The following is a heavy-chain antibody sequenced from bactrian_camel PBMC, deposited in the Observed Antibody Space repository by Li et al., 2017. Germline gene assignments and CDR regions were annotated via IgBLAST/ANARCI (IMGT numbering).Heavy chain of an antibody. CDR1: GFTFNRCG. D-gene: IGHD2*01. CDR3: AKLQRGSFPRPWDS. J-gene: IGHJ6*01. V-gene: IGHV3S56*01. Sequence: HVQLVESGGGSVQAGGSLRLSCTARGFTFNRCGVDWYRQAPGKEREFVSSISSTGILTYADSVKGRFTISKDNSKDTVYLQLHNLKIEDTAIYYCAKLQRGSFPRPWDSWGQGTQVTVS. CDR2: ISSTGIL.